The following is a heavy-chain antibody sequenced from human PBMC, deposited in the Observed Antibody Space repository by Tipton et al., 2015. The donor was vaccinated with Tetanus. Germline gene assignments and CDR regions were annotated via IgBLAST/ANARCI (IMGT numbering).Heavy chain of an antibody. J-gene: IGHJ5*02. Sequence: SLRLSCAASGFIFTNYAMTWVRQTPGKGLQWVSDISGSGGDTNYADSVRGRFTISRDNSKNTLYLQMGSLRDEDMAVYYCARVWTYGGNSGKYDLWGQGTLVTVSS. CDR2: ISGSGGDT. CDR1: GFIFTNYA. D-gene: IGHD4-23*01. V-gene: IGHV3-23*01. CDR3: ARVWTYGGNSGKYDL.